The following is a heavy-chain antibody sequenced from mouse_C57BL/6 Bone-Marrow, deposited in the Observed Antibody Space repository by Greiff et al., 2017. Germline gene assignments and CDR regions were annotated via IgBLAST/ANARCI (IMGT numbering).Heavy chain of an antibody. J-gene: IGHJ4*01. Sequence: EVMLVESGGGLVQPGGSLKLSCAASGFTFSDYYMYWVRQTPEKRLEWVAYISNGGGSTYYPDTVKGRFTISRDNAKNTLYLQMSRQKSEDTAMYYCARHERYDAMDDWGKGTSVTVSS. V-gene: IGHV5-12*01. CDR1: GFTFSDYY. CDR3: ARHERYDAMDD. CDR2: ISNGGGST.